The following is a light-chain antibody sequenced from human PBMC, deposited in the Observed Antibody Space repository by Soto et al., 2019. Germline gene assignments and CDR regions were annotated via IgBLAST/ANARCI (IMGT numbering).Light chain of an antibody. CDR2: DAS. CDR1: QGVSSNY. Sequence: EIVLTQSPGTLSLSPGERATLSCRASQGVSSNYLAWYQQKPGQAPRLLIYDASKRATGIPARFSGSGFGTDYTLTISSLEPEDFAVYYCQQRSKWRTFGQGTKVDIK. J-gene: IGKJ1*01. V-gene: IGKV3-11*01. CDR3: QQRSKWRT.